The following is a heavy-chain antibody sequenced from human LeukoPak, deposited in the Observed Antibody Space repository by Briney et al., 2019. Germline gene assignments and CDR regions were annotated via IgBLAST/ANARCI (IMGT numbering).Heavy chain of an antibody. CDR2: IYYSGST. CDR1: GGSISSYY. V-gene: IGHV4-59*01. D-gene: IGHD6-13*01. J-gene: IGHJ4*02. CDR3: ARVTGYVMEDYFDY. Sequence: PSETLSLTCTVSGGSISSYYWSWIRQPPGKGLEWIGYIYYSGSTNYNPSLKSRVTISVDASKNQFSLRLSSVTAADTAVYYCARVTGYVMEDYFDYWGQGTLVTVSS.